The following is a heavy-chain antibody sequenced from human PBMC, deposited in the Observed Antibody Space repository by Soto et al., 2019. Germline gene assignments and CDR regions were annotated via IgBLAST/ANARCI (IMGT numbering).Heavy chain of an antibody. J-gene: IGHJ5*02. CDR2: INPNGGST. CDR1: GYTFSSYY. CDR3: ARGRGLGDR. Sequence: QVQLVQSGAEVKKPGASVKVSCKASGYTFSSYYIHWVRQAPGQGLEWIGIINPNGGSTNYAQNFKGRLTVPRDASTATVYRDRSARTSDDLGMYYCARGRGLGDRWGQGTLVTVSS. V-gene: IGHV1-46*01. D-gene: IGHD3-9*01.